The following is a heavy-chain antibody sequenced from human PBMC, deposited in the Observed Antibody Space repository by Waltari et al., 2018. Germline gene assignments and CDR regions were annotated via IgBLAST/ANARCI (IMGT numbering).Heavy chain of an antibody. CDR1: GCSIRSTRTY. D-gene: IGHD3-22*01. V-gene: IGHV4-39*07. CDR2: SYSSGRT. Sequence: QLQLQESGPGLVTPSETLSLTCTVPGCSIRSTRTYCGLLRQPPGKGLEWIGSSYSSGRTYYNPSLKSRVTISVDTSKNQFSLKLSSVTAADTAVYYCARGRYYDSSGYLDYWGQGTLVTVSS. J-gene: IGHJ4*02. CDR3: ARGRYYDSSGYLDY.